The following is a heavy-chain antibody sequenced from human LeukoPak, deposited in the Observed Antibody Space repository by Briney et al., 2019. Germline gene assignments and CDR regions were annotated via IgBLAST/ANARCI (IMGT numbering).Heavy chain of an antibody. CDR3: ARHFYLSSTGWFYFDD. D-gene: IGHD6-19*01. CDR2: IHSSGST. Sequence: PSETLSLTCTVSGGSITTYYWSWIRQPPGKGLERIGYIHSSGSTNYNPSLKSRVTISADTSENQFSLKLSSVTAADTAVYYCARHFYLSSTGWFYFDDWGQGILVTVSS. CDR1: GGSITTYY. V-gene: IGHV4-59*08. J-gene: IGHJ4*02.